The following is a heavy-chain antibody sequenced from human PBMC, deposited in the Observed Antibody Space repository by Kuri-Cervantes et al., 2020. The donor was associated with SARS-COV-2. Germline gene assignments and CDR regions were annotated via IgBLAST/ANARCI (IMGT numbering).Heavy chain of an antibody. J-gene: IGHJ5*02. CDR3: ARGAYYDSSGFPFKHNWFDP. Sequence: GESLKISCAASGFTFSSYARSWVRQAPGKGLEWVSAISGSGGSTYYADSVKGRFTISRDNAKNTLYLQMNSLRAEDTAVYYCARGAYYDSSGFPFKHNWFDPWGQGTLVTVSS. D-gene: IGHD3-22*01. CDR1: GFTFSSYA. V-gene: IGHV3-23*01. CDR2: ISGSGGST.